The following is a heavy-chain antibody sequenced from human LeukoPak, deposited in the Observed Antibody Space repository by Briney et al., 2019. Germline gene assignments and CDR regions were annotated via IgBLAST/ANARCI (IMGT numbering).Heavy chain of an antibody. CDR2: ISGDGGSA. D-gene: IGHD6-13*01. CDR1: VFTFSTFA. Sequence: PGGSLRLSCAPSVFTFSTFAMGWVRQAPGKGLEWVSGISGDGGSAFYADSAKGRFTISRDNSKNTLYLQMNSLRDEDTALYYCAKRVHSSSWYAAFDYWGQGTLVTVSS. J-gene: IGHJ4*02. CDR3: AKRVHSSSWYAAFDY. V-gene: IGHV3-23*01.